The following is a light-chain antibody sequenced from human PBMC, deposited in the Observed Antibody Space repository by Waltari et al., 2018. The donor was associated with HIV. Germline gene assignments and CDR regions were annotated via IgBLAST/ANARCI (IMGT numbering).Light chain of an antibody. CDR3: GTWDYSLSAGV. J-gene: IGLJ3*02. CDR2: DNN. Sequence: QSVLTQPPSMSAAPGQKVTIYCSGSSSNLGNNYVSWYQQLPGTAPKLLIYDNNKRPSGIPDRFSGSKSGTSATLGITGLQTGDEADYYCGTWDYSLSAGVFGGGTKLTVL. V-gene: IGLV1-51*01. CDR1: SSNLGNNY.